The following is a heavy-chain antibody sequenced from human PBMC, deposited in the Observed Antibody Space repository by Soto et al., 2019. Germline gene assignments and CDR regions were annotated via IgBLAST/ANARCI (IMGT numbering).Heavy chain of an antibody. CDR2: ISYDGSNK. CDR1: GFTFRNYA. D-gene: IGHD2-15*01. J-gene: IGHJ6*02. CDR3: GRGDREDIAVVVGVRPGEYGVDV. Sequence: VQLVESGGGVVQPGRSLRLSCAASGFTFRNYAMHWVRQAPGKGLECVAVISYDGSNKFYRDYVKGRFTISRDNSKNTLYLQINSLRYEDTAVYYCGRGDREDIAVVVGVRPGEYGVDVWGQGTTVTVSS. V-gene: IGHV3-30-3*01.